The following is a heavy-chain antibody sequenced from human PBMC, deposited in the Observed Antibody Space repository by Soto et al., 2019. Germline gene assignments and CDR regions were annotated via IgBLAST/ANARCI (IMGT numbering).Heavy chain of an antibody. D-gene: IGHD4-4*01. J-gene: IGHJ4*02. Sequence: EVQLVESGGGLVQPGGSLRLSCAASGFTFSTYWMHWVRQAPGKGLVWVSRIKSAGSSTDYADSVKGRFTISRDNAKNTLYLQLNRLRDEDTAVYYCTRAYTGFDCWGQGNLVTVSS. CDR1: GFTFSTYW. V-gene: IGHV3-74*01. CDR3: TRAYTGFDC. CDR2: IKSAGSST.